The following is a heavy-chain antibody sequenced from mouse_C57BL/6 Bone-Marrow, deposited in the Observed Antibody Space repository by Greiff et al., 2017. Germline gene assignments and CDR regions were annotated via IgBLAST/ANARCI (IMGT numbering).Heavy chain of an antibody. Sequence: QVQLQQPGAELVRPGTSVKLSCKASGYTFTSYWMHWVKQRPGQGLEWIGVIDPSDSYTNYNQKFKGKATLTVDTSSSTAYMQLSSLTSEYSAFYYCASAMITTFFDYWGQGTTLTVSS. CDR3: ASAMITTFFDY. D-gene: IGHD2-4*01. CDR1: GYTFTSYW. V-gene: IGHV1-59*01. CDR2: IDPSDSYT. J-gene: IGHJ2*01.